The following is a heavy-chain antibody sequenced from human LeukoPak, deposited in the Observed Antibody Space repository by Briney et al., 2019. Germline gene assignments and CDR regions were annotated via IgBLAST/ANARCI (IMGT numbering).Heavy chain of an antibody. CDR1: GFAVSSNY. Sequence: GGSLRLSCAASGFAVSSNYMNWVRQAPGKGLEWVSLISSGGTTHYADSVKGRFTISRDNSKNTLYLYMNTLRAEDTAVYYCARKYNSGWWIDCWGQGTLVTVSS. D-gene: IGHD6-19*01. CDR3: ARKYNSGWWIDC. CDR2: ISSGGTT. V-gene: IGHV3-53*01. J-gene: IGHJ4*02.